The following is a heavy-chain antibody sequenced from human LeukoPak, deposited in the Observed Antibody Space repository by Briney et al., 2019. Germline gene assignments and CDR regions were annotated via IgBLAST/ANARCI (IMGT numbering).Heavy chain of an antibody. CDR3: ASDYYGSGIPISNYYYYMDV. V-gene: IGHV1-69*13. D-gene: IGHD3-10*01. J-gene: IGHJ6*03. Sequence: SVKVSFKASGYTFTSYYMHWVRQAPGQGLEWMGGIIPIFGTANYAQKFQGRVTITADESTSTAYMELSSLRSEDTAVYYCASDYYGSGIPISNYYYYMDVWGKGTTVTISS. CDR2: IIPIFGTA. CDR1: GYTFTSYY.